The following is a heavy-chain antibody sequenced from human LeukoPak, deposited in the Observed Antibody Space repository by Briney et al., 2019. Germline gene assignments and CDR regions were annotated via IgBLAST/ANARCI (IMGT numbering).Heavy chain of an antibody. J-gene: IGHJ4*02. Sequence: GASVKVSCKASGYTFTSYAMHWVRQAPGQRLEWMGWINAGNGNTKYSQKFQGRVTITRDTSASTAYMELSSLRSEDTAVYYCARDWASNWNPRLDYWGQGTLVTVSS. CDR3: ARDWASNWNPRLDY. CDR2: INAGNGNT. V-gene: IGHV1-3*01. CDR1: GYTFTSYA. D-gene: IGHD1-20*01.